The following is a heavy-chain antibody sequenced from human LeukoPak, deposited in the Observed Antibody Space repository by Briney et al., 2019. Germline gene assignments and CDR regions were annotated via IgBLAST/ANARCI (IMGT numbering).Heavy chain of an antibody. CDR3: ARSYYYYGMDV. J-gene: IGHJ6*02. CDR1: GGSISSYH. Sequence: SETLSLTCTVSGGSISSYHWSWIRQPPGKGLEWIGYIYYSGSTNYNPSLKSRVTISVDTSKNQFSLKLSSVTAADTAVYYCARSYYYYGMDVWGQGTTVTVSS. CDR2: IYYSGST. V-gene: IGHV4-59*01.